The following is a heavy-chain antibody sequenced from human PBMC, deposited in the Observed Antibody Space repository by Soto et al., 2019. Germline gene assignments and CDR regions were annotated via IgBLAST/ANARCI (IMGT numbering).Heavy chain of an antibody. CDR2: IFDTGNT. J-gene: IGHJ2*01. CDR1: GGSLSVGGCS. V-gene: IGHV4-30-2*01. CDR3: ACLNGYNRYFDH. D-gene: IGHD5-12*01. Sequence: QLLLVESGSGLVRPSEALSLSCNVSGGSLSVGGCSWAWIRLPVGKGLEWIGHIFDTGNTYFSASLKSRLSMSVDTSRNQFSMQLASVTAADTAMYYGACLNGYNRYFDHWGRGTLVTVSS.